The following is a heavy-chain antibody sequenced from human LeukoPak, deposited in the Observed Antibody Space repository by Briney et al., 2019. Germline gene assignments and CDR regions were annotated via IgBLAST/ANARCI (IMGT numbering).Heavy chain of an antibody. CDR1: GFTFSSYA. Sequence: PGGSLRLSCAASGFTFSSYAMSWVRQAPGKGLEWVSAISGGGGNTYYADSVKGRFTISRDNAKNSLYLQMNSLRAEDTAVYYCAREKISYYYDMDVWGQGTTVTVSS. V-gene: IGHV3-23*01. J-gene: IGHJ6*02. CDR3: AREKISYYYDMDV. CDR2: ISGGGGNT.